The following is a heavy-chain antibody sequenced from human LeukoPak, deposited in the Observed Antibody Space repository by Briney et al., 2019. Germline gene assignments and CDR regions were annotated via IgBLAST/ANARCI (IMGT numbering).Heavy chain of an antibody. CDR2: ISGSGGST. J-gene: IGHJ4*02. V-gene: IGHV3-23*01. Sequence: GGSLRLSCAASGFTFSSYAMSWVRQAPGKGLEWVSAISGSGGSTYYADSVKGRFTISRDNSKNTLYLQMNSLRAEDTAVYYCAKLGLGYCSSTSCYPDYWGQGTLVTVSS. CDR1: GFTFSSYA. D-gene: IGHD2-2*01. CDR3: AKLGLGYCSSTSCYPDY.